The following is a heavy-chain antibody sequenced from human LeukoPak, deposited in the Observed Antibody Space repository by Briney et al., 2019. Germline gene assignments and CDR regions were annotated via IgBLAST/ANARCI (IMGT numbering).Heavy chain of an antibody. CDR2: ITGSGGST. CDR1: GFTFSNFA. Sequence: GGSLRLSCAASGFTFSNFAMSWVRQAPGKGLEWVSTITGSGGSTYSADSVKGRFTISRDNSKNTLYLQLNSLRAEDTAIYYCAKGRGWLQFFDNWGQGTLVTVSS. D-gene: IGHD5-24*01. V-gene: IGHV3-23*01. CDR3: AKGRGWLQFFDN. J-gene: IGHJ4*02.